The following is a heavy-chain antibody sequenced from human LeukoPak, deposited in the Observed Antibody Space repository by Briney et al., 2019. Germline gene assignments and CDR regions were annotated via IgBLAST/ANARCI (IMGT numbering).Heavy chain of an antibody. CDR1: GDTFTGQY. J-gene: IGHJ4*02. CDR3: ARNNVGSSGWTGLGF. D-gene: IGHD6-19*01. Sequence: RASVKVSCRTFGDTFTGQYIQWVRQAPGQGLEWMGLIKPHDGSTFYAQSLQGRVTLTRDTSTSTVYMDLSSLRSEDTAIYFCARNNVGSSGWTGLGFWGQGTLVTVSS. CDR2: IKPHDGST. V-gene: IGHV1-46*04.